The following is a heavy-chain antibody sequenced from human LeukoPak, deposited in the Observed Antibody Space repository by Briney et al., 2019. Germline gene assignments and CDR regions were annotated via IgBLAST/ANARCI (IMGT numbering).Heavy chain of an antibody. CDR1: GYSISNDYY. V-gene: IGHV4-38-2*01. CDR3: AKAGTTGVHHWFDP. D-gene: IGHD1-1*01. J-gene: IGHJ5*02. Sequence: PSETLSLTCVVSGYSISNDYYWGWIRQPPGKGLEWIGNIYHSGGSYYNPSLKSRVTILVDTSKNQFSLKLSSVTAADTAVYYCAKAGTTGVHHWFDPWGQGNLVTVSS. CDR2: IYHSGGS.